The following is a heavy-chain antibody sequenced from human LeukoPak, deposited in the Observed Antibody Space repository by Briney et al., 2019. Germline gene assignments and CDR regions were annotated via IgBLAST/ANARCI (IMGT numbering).Heavy chain of an antibody. CDR1: GGSFSGYY. Sequence: SETLSLTCAVYGGSFSGYYWSWIRQPPGKGLEWIGEINHSGSTNYNPSLKSRVTISVDTSKNHFSLKVSSVTADATAVYYCARMTPYYYDSSGSDWGQGTLVTVSS. CDR2: INHSGST. CDR3: ARMTPYYYDSSGSD. D-gene: IGHD3-22*01. V-gene: IGHV4-34*01. J-gene: IGHJ1*01.